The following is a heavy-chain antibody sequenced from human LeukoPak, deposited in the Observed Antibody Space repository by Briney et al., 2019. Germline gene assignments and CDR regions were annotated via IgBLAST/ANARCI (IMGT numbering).Heavy chain of an antibody. V-gene: IGHV3-23*01. CDR2: ISGSGGST. Sequence: GGSLRLSRAASGFTFSSYAMSWVRQAPGKGLEWVSAISGSGGSTYYADSVKGRFTISRDNSKNTLYLQMNSLRVEDTAVYYCAKSMGRGFGATGGNDAFDIWGQGTMVTVSS. J-gene: IGHJ3*02. CDR3: AKSMGRGFGATGGNDAFDI. CDR1: GFTFSSYA. D-gene: IGHD1-26*01.